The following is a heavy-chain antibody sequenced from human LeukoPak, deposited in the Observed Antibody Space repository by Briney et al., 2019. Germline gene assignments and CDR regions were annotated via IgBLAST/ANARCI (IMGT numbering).Heavy chain of an antibody. CDR2: IYPGDSDT. CDR3: ARLNYDILTGPRGGYFDY. Sequence: GESLKISCKGSGYSFSSYSIGWVRQMPGKGLEWMEIIYPGDSDTTYSPSFQGQVTISADKSITTAYLQWSSLKASDTAVYYCARLNYDILTGPRGGYFDYWGQGTLVTVSS. V-gene: IGHV5-51*01. CDR1: GYSFSSYS. D-gene: IGHD3-9*01. J-gene: IGHJ4*02.